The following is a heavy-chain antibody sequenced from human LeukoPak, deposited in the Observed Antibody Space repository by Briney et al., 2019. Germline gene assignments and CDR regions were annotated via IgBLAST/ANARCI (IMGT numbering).Heavy chain of an antibody. CDR2: ISGSGGST. CDR1: GFTFSSYA. CDR3: AKRFALWFGESWDYFDY. J-gene: IGHJ4*02. V-gene: IGHV3-23*01. D-gene: IGHD3-10*01. Sequence: PGGSLRLSCAASGFTFSSYAMSWVRQAPGKGLEWVSAISGSGGSTYYADSVKGRFTISRDNSKNTLYLQMNSLRAEDTAVYYCAKRFALWFGESWDYFDYWGQGTLVTVSS.